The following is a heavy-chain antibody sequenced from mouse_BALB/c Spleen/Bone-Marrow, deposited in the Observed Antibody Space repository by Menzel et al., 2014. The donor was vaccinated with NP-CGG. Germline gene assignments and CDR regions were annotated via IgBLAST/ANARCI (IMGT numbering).Heavy chain of an antibody. CDR3: ARSDGYRTMDY. CDR2: IYPGDGDT. Sequence: QVQLQQSGPELVKPGASVKISCKASGYAFXTSWMNWVKQRSGQGLEWIGRIYPGDGDTNYNGKFKGKATLTADKSSSTAYMQLSSLTSVDSAVYFCARSDGYRTMDYWGQGTSVTVSS. D-gene: IGHD2-3*01. V-gene: IGHV1-82*01. CDR1: GYAFXTSW. J-gene: IGHJ4*01.